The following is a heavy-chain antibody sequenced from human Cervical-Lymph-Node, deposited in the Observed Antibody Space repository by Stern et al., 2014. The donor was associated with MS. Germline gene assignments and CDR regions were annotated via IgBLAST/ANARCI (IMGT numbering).Heavy chain of an antibody. CDR2: IYTSGST. V-gene: IGHV4-61*02. CDR1: GGSISSGSYY. CDR3: ARDCRLRYFDNYGMDV. Sequence: QLQLQESGPGLVKPSQTLSLTCTVSGGSISSGSYYWSWIRQPAGKGLEWIGRIYTSGSTNYNPSLKRRVTISEDTSKNQFPLKQSSVTAADTAVYYCARDCRLRYFDNYGMDVWGQGTTVTVSS. J-gene: IGHJ6*02. D-gene: IGHD3-9*01.